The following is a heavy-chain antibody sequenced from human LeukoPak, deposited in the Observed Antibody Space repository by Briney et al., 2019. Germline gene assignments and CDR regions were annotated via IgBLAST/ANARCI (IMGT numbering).Heavy chain of an antibody. Sequence: ASVKVSCKASGYTFTSYDINWVRQATGQGLEWMGWMNPNSGNTGYAQKFQGRVTMTRNTSISTAYMELSSLRSEDTAVYYCARGGPYYDFWSGYPQYYYYYYMDVWGKGTTVTVSS. D-gene: IGHD3-3*01. CDR1: GYTFTSYD. CDR3: ARGGPYYDFWSGYPQYYYYYYMDV. CDR2: MNPNSGNT. J-gene: IGHJ6*03. V-gene: IGHV1-8*01.